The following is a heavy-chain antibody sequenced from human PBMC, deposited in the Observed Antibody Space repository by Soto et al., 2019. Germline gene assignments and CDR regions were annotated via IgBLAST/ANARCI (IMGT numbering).Heavy chain of an antibody. Sequence: SETLSLTCTVSGGSISSGSYYWGWIRQPPGKGLEWIGTIHNGGSTYYNPSLESRVTISVDTSKNQFSLRLTSVTVADTAVYYCIRDYGDFLIDYWGQGTLVTVSS. D-gene: IGHD4-17*01. J-gene: IGHJ4*02. CDR3: IRDYGDFLIDY. CDR2: IHNGGST. V-gene: IGHV4-39*01. CDR1: GGSISSGSYY.